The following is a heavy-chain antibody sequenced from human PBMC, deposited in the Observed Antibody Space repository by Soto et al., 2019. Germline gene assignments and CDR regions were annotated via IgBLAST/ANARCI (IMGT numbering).Heavy chain of an antibody. CDR2: IIPIFGTA. D-gene: IGHD2-21*01. J-gene: IGHJ6*02. CDR1: GGTFSSYA. CDR3: ARFRGRPGGDYYYYGMDV. V-gene: IGHV1-69*13. Sequence: SVKVSCKASGGTFSSYAISWVRQAPGQGLEWMGGIIPIFGTANYAQKFQGRVTITADESTSTAYMELSSLRSEDTAVYYCARFRGRPGGDYYYYGMDVWGQGTTVTVSS.